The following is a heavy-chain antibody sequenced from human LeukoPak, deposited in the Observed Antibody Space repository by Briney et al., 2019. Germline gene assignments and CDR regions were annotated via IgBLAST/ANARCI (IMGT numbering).Heavy chain of an antibody. V-gene: IGHV1-18*01. CDR1: GYTFTSYG. CDR3: ARIPNQQWLVPRFDY. CDR2: ISAYNGNT. J-gene: IGHJ4*02. D-gene: IGHD6-19*01. Sequence: ASVKVSCKASGYTFTSYGISWVRQAPGQGLEWMGWISAYNGNTSYAQKLQGRVTMTTDTSTSTAYMELRSLRSDDTAVYYCARIPNQQWLVPRFDYWGQGTLVTVSS.